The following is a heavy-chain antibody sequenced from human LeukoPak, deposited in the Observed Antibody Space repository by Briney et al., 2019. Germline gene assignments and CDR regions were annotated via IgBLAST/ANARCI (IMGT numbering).Heavy chain of an antibody. CDR1: GGSISSTTYY. CDR3: ASETFWSGIRLIDY. CDR2: IYYSGST. J-gene: IGHJ4*02. V-gene: IGHV4-39*01. Sequence: SETLSLTCTVSGGSISSTTYYWGWIRQPPGKGLEWIASIYYSGSTYYNPSLKSRVAISVDTSKNQFSLKLRSVTAADTAVSYCASETFWSGIRLIDYWGQGTLVTVSS. D-gene: IGHD3/OR15-3a*01.